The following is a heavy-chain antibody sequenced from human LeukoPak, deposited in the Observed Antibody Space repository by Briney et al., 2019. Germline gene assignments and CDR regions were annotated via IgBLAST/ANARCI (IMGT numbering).Heavy chain of an antibody. CDR1: GGSISSYY. CDR2: IYYSGST. D-gene: IGHD4-17*01. V-gene: IGHV4-59*08. Sequence: KPSETLSLTCTVSGGSISSYYWSWIRQPPGKGLEWIGYIYYSGSTNYTPSLKSRVTISVDTSKNQFSLKLSSVTAADTAVYYCARPTVTALGAAFDIWGQGTMVTVSS. J-gene: IGHJ3*02. CDR3: ARPTVTALGAAFDI.